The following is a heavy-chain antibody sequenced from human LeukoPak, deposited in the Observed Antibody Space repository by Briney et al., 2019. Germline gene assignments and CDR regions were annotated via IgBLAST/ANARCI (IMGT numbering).Heavy chain of an antibody. D-gene: IGHD2-21*02. V-gene: IGHV3-64*01. Sequence: GGSLRLSCAASGFTFSSYAMHWVRQAPGKGLEYVSAISSNGGSTSYANSVKGRFTISRDNSKNTLYLQMNSLRAEDTAVYYCATLGSIVWGRKGTASSLWGQGTLVTVSS. CDR2: ISSNGGST. CDR1: GFTFSSYA. CDR3: ATLGSIVWGRKGTASSL. J-gene: IGHJ4*02.